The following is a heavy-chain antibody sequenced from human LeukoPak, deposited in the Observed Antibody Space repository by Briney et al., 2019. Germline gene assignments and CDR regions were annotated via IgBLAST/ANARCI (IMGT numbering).Heavy chain of an antibody. CDR3: AREPGSSGWYNVWFDP. Sequence: SEPLSLTCTVSGGLISISPYYWGWIRQPPGKGLEWIGSIYYSGTTHYNPSLKSRVPIAVDTSKIQFSLKLSSVTAADTAVYYCAREPGSSGWYNVWFDPWGQGTLVTVSS. D-gene: IGHD6-19*01. J-gene: IGHJ5*02. CDR2: IYYSGTT. CDR1: GGLISISPYY. V-gene: IGHV4-39*07.